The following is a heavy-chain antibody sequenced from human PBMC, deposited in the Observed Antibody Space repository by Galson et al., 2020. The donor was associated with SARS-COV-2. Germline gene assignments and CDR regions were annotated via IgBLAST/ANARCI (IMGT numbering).Heavy chain of an antibody. CDR2: TNPNSGGT. CDR3: ARGAAGTYYYYYALDV. Sequence: ASVKVSCKASEYTFTDYYLHWVRQAPGQGLEWMGWTNPNSGGTNYAQKFQGWVTMTRDTSISTAYIELSRLRSDDTAVYYCARGAAGTYYYYYALDVWGKGTTVTVSS. V-gene: IGHV1-2*04. D-gene: IGHD6-13*01. CDR1: EYTFTDYY. J-gene: IGHJ6*04.